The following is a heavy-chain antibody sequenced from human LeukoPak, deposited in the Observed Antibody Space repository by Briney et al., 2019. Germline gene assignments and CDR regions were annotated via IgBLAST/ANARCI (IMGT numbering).Heavy chain of an antibody. Sequence: GESLKISCKGSGYSFTSYWIGWVRQMPGKGLEWMGIIYPGDSDTRYSPSFQGQVTISADKSISTAYLQLSSLKASDTAMYYCARRGGSYQGSYYYYMDVWGKGTTVTVSS. J-gene: IGHJ6*03. CDR2: IYPGDSDT. CDR3: ARRGGSYQGSYYYYMDV. V-gene: IGHV5-51*01. CDR1: GYSFTSYW. D-gene: IGHD1-26*01.